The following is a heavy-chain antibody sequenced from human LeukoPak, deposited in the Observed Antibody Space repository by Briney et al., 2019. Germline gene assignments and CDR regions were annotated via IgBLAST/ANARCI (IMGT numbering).Heavy chain of an antibody. CDR3: ARDKWLDGDYGVFIISRWFDP. Sequence: ASVKVSCKASGYSFTTYGISWVRQAPGQGLEWMGWISANNNNTDNVQKPQGRVTMTTDTSTSTAYMELRSLRSDDTAVYYCARDKWLDGDYGVFIISRWFDPWGQGTLVTVSS. D-gene: IGHD4-17*01. J-gene: IGHJ5*02. CDR1: GYSFTTYG. CDR2: ISANNNNT. V-gene: IGHV1-18*01.